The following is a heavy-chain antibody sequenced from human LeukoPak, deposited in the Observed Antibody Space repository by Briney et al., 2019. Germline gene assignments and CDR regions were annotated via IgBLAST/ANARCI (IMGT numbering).Heavy chain of an antibody. CDR2: ISYIGAT. CDR1: GGSLSSSNNY. J-gene: IGHJ4*02. CDR3: ARGPPYIVVVTAIGFFDY. V-gene: IGHV4-39*01. D-gene: IGHD2-21*02. Sequence: PSETLSLTCAVSGGSLSSSNNYWGWTRQPPGKGLEWFGSISYIGATSYNPSLRSRVTISVDTSKNQFSLKLSSVTAADTAVYYCARGPPYIVVVTAIGFFDYWGQGTLVTVSS.